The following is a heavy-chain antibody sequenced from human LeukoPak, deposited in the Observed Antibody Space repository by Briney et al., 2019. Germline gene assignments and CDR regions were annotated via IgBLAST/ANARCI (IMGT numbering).Heavy chain of an antibody. CDR1: GGSISSYY. CDR2: IYYSRST. CDR3: ARHRAGDGYNSPNPYWYFDL. Sequence: SETLSLTCTVSGGSISSYYWSWIRQPPGKGLEWIGYIYYSRSTNYNPSLKSRVTISVDTSKNPFSLKLSSVTAADTAVYYCARHRAGDGYNSPNPYWYFDLWGRGTLVTVSS. V-gene: IGHV4-59*08. J-gene: IGHJ2*01. D-gene: IGHD5-24*01.